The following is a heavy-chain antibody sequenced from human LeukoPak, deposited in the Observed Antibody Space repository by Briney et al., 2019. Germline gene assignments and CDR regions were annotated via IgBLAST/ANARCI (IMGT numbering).Heavy chain of an antibody. CDR3: STDSGRSYFYFDF. Sequence: ASVKVSCKISGFGLSVLSIHWMRQAPGKGLEWVGGIRPETGEPIFAQKFRGRVTITEDTFTDTGYLELRGLTSEDTAVYYSSTDSGRSYFYFDFWGQGTLVTVSS. V-gene: IGHV1-24*01. D-gene: IGHD3-10*01. J-gene: IGHJ4*02. CDR1: GFGLSVLS. CDR2: IRPETGEP.